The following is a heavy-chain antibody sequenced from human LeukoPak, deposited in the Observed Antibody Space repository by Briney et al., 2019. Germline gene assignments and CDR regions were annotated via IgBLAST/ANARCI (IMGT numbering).Heavy chain of an antibody. CDR3: AKGITPLLVHYFDY. J-gene: IGHJ4*02. CDR1: GFTFSSYG. D-gene: IGHD1-14*01. CDR2: ISYDGSNK. Sequence: SGRSLRLSCAASGFTFSSYGMHWVRQAPGKGLEWVAVISYDGSNKYYADSVKGRFTISRDNSKNTLYLQMNSLRAEDTAVYYCAKGITPLLVHYFDYWGQGTLVTVSS. V-gene: IGHV3-30*18.